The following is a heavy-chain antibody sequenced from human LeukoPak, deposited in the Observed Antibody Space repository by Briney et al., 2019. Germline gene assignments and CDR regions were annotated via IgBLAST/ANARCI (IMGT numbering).Heavy chain of an antibody. J-gene: IGHJ4*02. CDR2: IYSGGST. Sequence: GGSLRLSCAASGFTVSSNYMSWVRQAPGKGLEWVSVIYSGGSTYYADSVKGRFTISRDNSKNTLYLQMNSLRAEDTAVYYCATERSPWEPLDWGQGTLVTVSS. V-gene: IGHV3-53*01. D-gene: IGHD1-26*01. CDR3: ATERSPWEPLD. CDR1: GFTVSSNY.